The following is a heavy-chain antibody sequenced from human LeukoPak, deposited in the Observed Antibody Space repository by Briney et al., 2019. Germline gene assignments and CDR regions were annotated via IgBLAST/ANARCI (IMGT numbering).Heavy chain of an antibody. D-gene: IGHD2-2*01. CDR1: GYTFTSYD. CDR3: ARALSTSCSHP. Sequence: ASVKVSCKASGYTFTSYDINWVRQATGQGLEWMGWMNPNSGNTGYAQKFQGRVAITRNTSISTAYMELSSLRSEDTAVYYCARALSTSCSHPWGQGTLVTVSS. CDR2: MNPNSGNT. V-gene: IGHV1-8*03. J-gene: IGHJ5*02.